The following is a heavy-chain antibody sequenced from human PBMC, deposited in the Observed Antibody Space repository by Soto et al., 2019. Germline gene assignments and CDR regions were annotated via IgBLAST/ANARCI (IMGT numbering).Heavy chain of an antibody. D-gene: IGHD3-22*01. Sequence: WGSLRLSCAASGFTFSSYEMNWVRQAPGKGLEWVSYISSSGSTIYYADSVKVRFTISRDNAKNSLYLQMNSLRAEDTAVYYCARSTKWLPSSLDXWGQGTLVTVSX. CDR3: ARSTKWLPSSLDX. V-gene: IGHV3-48*03. CDR1: GFTFSSYE. CDR2: ISSSGSTI. J-gene: IGHJ4*02.